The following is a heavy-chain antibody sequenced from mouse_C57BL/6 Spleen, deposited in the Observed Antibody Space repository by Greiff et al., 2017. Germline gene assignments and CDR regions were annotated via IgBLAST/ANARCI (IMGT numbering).Heavy chain of an antibody. Sequence: LVESGPELVKPGASVKISCKASGYAFSSSWMNWVKQRPGTGLEWIGRIYPGDGDTNYNGKFKGKAALTADKSSSTAYMQLSSLTSEDSAVYFCARNIYYAMDYWGQGTSVTVSS. CDR1: GYAFSSSW. CDR3: ARNIYYAMDY. J-gene: IGHJ4*01. V-gene: IGHV1-82*01. CDR2: IYPGDGDT.